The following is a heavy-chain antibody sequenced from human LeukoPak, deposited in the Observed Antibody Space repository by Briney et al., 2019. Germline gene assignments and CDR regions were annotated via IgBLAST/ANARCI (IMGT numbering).Heavy chain of an antibody. V-gene: IGHV1-8*01. J-gene: IGHJ6*03. CDR1: GYTFTSYD. Sequence: ASVKVSCKASGYTFTSYDINWERQATGQGLEWMGWMNPNSGNTGYAQKFQGRVTMTRNTSISTAFMELSSLRSEDTAVYYCARGLRGTGRNYYYYMDVWGKGTTVTVSS. CDR3: ARGLRGTGRNYYYYMDV. D-gene: IGHD3-16*01. CDR2: MNPNSGNT.